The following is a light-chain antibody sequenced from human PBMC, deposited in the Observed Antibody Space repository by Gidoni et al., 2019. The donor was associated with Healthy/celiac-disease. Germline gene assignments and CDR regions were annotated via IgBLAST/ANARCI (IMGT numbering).Light chain of an antibody. V-gene: IGLV7-46*01. Sequence: QAVVTQEPSLPVSPGGTVTLTCGSSTGAVTSGHYPYWFQQKPGQAPRTLIYDTSNKHSWTPARFSGSLLGGKAALTLSGAQPEDEAEYYCLLSYSGASYVFGTGTKVTVL. J-gene: IGLJ1*01. CDR1: TGAVTSGHY. CDR2: DTS. CDR3: LLSYSGASYV.